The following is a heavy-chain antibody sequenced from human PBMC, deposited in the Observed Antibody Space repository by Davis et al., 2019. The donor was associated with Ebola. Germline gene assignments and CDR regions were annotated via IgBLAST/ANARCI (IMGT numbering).Heavy chain of an antibody. V-gene: IGHV4-30-4*01. D-gene: IGHD3-22*01. CDR2: TYYSGST. CDR3: ARVVTMIVGGWFDP. J-gene: IGHJ5*02. Sequence: MPSETLSLTCAVYGGSFSDYYWSWIRQPPGKGLEWIGYTYYSGSTYYNPSLKSRVTISVDTSKNQFSLKLSSVTAADTAVYYCARVVTMIVGGWFDPWGQGTLVTVSS. CDR1: GGSFSDYY.